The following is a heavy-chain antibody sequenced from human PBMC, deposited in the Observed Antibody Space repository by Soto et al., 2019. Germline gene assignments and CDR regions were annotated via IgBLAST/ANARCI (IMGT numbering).Heavy chain of an antibody. Sequence: GGSLRLSFATSGFTFDNFAMSWVRQAPGRGLEWVSAISGGGGGTYYADSVKVRFIISRDNSKNTVYLQVNGLRPDDTAVYYCAKDVHYDRSGGLDXWGQGTLVTVSX. CDR2: ISGGGGGT. D-gene: IGHD3-22*01. J-gene: IGHJ4*02. CDR1: GFTFDNFA. CDR3: AKDVHYDRSGGLDX. V-gene: IGHV3-23*01.